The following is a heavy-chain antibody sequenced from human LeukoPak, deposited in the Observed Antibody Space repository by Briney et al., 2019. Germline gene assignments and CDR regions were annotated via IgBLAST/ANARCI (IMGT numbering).Heavy chain of an antibody. CDR1: GGSISSSSYY. V-gene: IGHV4-39*07. D-gene: IGHD1-1*01. CDR2: IYYSGST. CDR3: ATEWGGHGNWRGRSDNCFDP. J-gene: IGHJ5*02. Sequence: SETLSLTCTVSGGSISSSSYYWGWIRQPPGKGLEWIGSIYYSGSTYYNPSLKSRVTISVDTSKNQFSLNLTSVTAADTAVYYCATEWGGHGNWRGRSDNCFDPWGQGTLVIVSS.